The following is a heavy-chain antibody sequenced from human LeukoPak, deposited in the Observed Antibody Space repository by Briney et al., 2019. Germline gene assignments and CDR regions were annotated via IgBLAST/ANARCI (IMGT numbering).Heavy chain of an antibody. CDR1: GYSFTSYW. CDR2: IYPGDSDT. D-gene: IGHD3-22*01. CDR3: ARSGGYYSNWFDP. Sequence: GESLQISCKGSGYSFTSYWIGWVRPMPGKGLEWMGIIYPGDSDTRYSPSFQGQVTISADKSISTAYLQWSSLKASDTAMYYCARSGGYYSNWFDPWGQGTLVTVSS. V-gene: IGHV5-51*01. J-gene: IGHJ5*02.